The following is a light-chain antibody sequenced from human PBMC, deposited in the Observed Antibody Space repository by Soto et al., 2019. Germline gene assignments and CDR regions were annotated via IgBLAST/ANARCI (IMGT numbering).Light chain of an antibody. CDR1: TGAVTCGHY. Sequence: QSVVTQEPSLTVSPGGAVTLTCGSSTGAVTCGHYPYWFQQKPGQAPRTLIYDTSNKHSWTPSRFSGSLLGGKAAMTLSGAQPEDEAEYYCLLSYSGGYVVFGGGTKLTVL. CDR3: LLSYSGGYVV. CDR2: DTS. J-gene: IGLJ2*01. V-gene: IGLV7-46*01.